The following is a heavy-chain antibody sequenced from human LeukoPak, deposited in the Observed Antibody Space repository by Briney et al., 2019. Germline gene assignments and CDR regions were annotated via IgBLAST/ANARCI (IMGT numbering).Heavy chain of an antibody. Sequence: GGSLRLSCAASGFTFGSYSLNWVRQAPGKGLEWVSAISGSGATIYYADSVKGRFTISRDNAKNSLYLQMSSLRAEDSAMYYCVSEAIAASPVDYFGPWGQGTQDTVSS. CDR3: VSEAIAASPVDYFGP. CDR1: GFTFGSYS. J-gene: IGHJ4*02. CDR2: ISGSGATI. V-gene: IGHV3-21*06. D-gene: IGHD6-13*01.